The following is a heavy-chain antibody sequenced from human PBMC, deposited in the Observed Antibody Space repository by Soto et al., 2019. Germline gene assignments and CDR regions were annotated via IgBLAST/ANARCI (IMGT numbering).Heavy chain of an antibody. Sequence: EVQLVESGGGLVQPGGSLRLSCAASGFTFSDHYMDWVRQAPGKGLEWVGRSRNKPNSYTTEYAASVKGRFTISRDDSQNSLYLQMNSLKTEDTAMYYCTRALAVASGIVDYWRQGTLVTVSS. J-gene: IGHJ4*02. V-gene: IGHV3-72*01. D-gene: IGHD6-19*01. CDR3: TRALAVASGIVDY. CDR1: GFTFSDHY. CDR2: SRNKPNSYTT.